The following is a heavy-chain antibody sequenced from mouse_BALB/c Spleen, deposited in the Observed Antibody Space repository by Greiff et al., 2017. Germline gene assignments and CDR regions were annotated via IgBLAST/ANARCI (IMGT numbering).Heavy chain of an antibody. V-gene: IGHV5-6-4*01. D-gene: IGHD1-1*01. J-gene: IGHJ4*01. Sequence: EVKLVESGGGLVKPGGSLKLSCAASGFTFSSYTMSWVRQTPEKRLEWVATISSGGSYTYYPDSVKGRFTISSDNAKNTLYLQMSSLKSEDTAMYYCTRDRGTYYYGSSYDYYAMDYWGQGTSVTVSS. CDR1: GFTFSSYT. CDR2: ISSGGSYT. CDR3: TRDRGTYYYGSSYDYYAMDY.